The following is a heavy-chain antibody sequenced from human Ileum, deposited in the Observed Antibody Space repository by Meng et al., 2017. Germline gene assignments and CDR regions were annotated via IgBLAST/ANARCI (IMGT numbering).Heavy chain of an antibody. D-gene: IGHD4-23*01. Sequence: VQLKEAGPGLVKPSGTLSLTAAVSSGSITSDTYWSWVRLPPGKGLEWIGQISHSGSTFYNPSLKSRVTMSVDKSKSQFSLMLTSVTAADTAVYYCARHGGYYQGFWGQGTLVTVSS. CDR3: ARHGGYYQGF. CDR2: ISHSGST. J-gene: IGHJ4*02. V-gene: IGHV4-4*02. CDR1: SGSITSDTY.